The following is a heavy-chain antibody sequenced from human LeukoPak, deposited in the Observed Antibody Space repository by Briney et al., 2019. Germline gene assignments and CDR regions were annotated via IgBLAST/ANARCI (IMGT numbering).Heavy chain of an antibody. CDR1: GFTFDDYG. Sequence: GGSLRLSCAASGFTFDDYGMSWVRQAPGKGLEWVSAISGSGGSTYYADSVKGRFTISRDNSKNTLYLQMNSLRAEDTAVYYCAKWPAWELPAFFDYWGQGTLVTVSS. V-gene: IGHV3-23*01. CDR3: AKWPAWELPAFFDY. D-gene: IGHD1-26*01. CDR2: ISGSGGST. J-gene: IGHJ4*02.